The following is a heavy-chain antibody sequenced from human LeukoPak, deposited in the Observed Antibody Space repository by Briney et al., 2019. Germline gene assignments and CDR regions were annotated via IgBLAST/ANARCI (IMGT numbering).Heavy chain of an antibody. V-gene: IGHV5-51*01. CDR2: IYPGDSDT. Sequence: GESLKISCKGSGYSFTSYWIGWVRQLPGKGLEWMGIIYPGDSDTRYSPSFQGQVTISADKSISTAYLQWSSLKASDTAMYYCARQRSPRGPAVADAFDIWGQGTMVTVSS. D-gene: IGHD6-19*01. J-gene: IGHJ3*02. CDR1: GYSFTSYW. CDR3: ARQRSPRGPAVADAFDI.